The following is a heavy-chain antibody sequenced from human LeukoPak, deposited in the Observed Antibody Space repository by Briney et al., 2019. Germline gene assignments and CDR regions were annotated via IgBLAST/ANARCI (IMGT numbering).Heavy chain of an antibody. J-gene: IGHJ4*02. CDR1: GFTFSDYY. CDR3: TTDRSGYDILTGYYLGY. Sequence: GGSLRLSCAASGFTFSDYYMSWIRQAPGKGLEWVSYISSSGSTIYYADSVKGRFTISRDNAKNSLYLQMNSLKTEDTAVYYCTTDRSGYDILTGYYLGYWGQGTLVTVSS. D-gene: IGHD3-9*01. V-gene: IGHV3-11*01. CDR2: ISSSGSTI.